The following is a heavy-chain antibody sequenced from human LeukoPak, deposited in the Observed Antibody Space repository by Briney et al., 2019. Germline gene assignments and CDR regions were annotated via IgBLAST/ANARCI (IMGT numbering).Heavy chain of an antibody. J-gene: IGHJ4*02. Sequence: GGSLRLSCAASGFTFSSYGMHWVRQAPGKGLEWVAVISYDGSKEYYADSAKGRFTISRDNSENTLYLQMNSLRAEDTAVYYCAKVYVDSSSWYYFDYWGQGTLVTVSS. CDR3: AKVYVDSSSWYYFDY. D-gene: IGHD6-13*01. CDR1: GFTFSSYG. V-gene: IGHV3-30*18. CDR2: ISYDGSKE.